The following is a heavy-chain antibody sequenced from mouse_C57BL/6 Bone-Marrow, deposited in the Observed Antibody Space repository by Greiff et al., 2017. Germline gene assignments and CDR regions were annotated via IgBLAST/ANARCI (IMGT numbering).Heavy chain of an antibody. Sequence: QVQLQQSGAELVRPGASVKMSCKASGYTFTSYNMHWVKQTPRQGLEWIGAIYPGNGDTSYNQKFKGKATLTVDKSSSTAYMQLSSLTSEDSAGYFCARGNIYYGTLYAMDYWGQGTSVTVSS. CDR1: GYTFTSYN. D-gene: IGHD2-1*01. V-gene: IGHV1-12*01. CDR2: IYPGNGDT. J-gene: IGHJ4*01. CDR3: ARGNIYYGTLYAMDY.